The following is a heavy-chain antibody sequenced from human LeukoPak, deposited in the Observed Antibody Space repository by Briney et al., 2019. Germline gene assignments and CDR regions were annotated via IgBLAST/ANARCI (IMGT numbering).Heavy chain of an antibody. CDR1: GGSISSYY. J-gene: IGHJ6*03. D-gene: IGHD3-9*01. Sequence: PSGTLSLTCTVSGGSISSYYWSWIRQPAGKGLEWIGRIYTSGSTSYNPSLKSRVTMSVDTSKNQFSLKLSSVTAADTAVYYCARDGYDILTGYYKVLYYYYYMDVWGKGTTVTISS. V-gene: IGHV4-4*07. CDR3: ARDGYDILTGYYKVLYYYYYMDV. CDR2: IYTSGST.